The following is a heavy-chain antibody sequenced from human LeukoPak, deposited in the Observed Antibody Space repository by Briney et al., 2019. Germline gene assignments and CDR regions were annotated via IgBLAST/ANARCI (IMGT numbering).Heavy chain of an antibody. Sequence: GSLRLSCAASGFTFSSYAMSWVRQAPGKGLEWVSAISGSGGSTYYADSVKGRFTISRDNSKNTLYLQMNSLRAEDTAVYYCAKRGYDILTGYYNYYYYYYMDVWGKGTTVTVSS. CDR1: GFTFSSYA. V-gene: IGHV3-23*01. CDR3: AKRGYDILTGYYNYYYYYYMDV. CDR2: ISGSGGST. J-gene: IGHJ6*03. D-gene: IGHD3-9*01.